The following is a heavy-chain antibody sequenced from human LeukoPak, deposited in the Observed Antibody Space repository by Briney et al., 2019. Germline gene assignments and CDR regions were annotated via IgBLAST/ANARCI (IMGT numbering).Heavy chain of an antibody. V-gene: IGHV4-34*01. Sequence: PSETLSLTCAVYGGSFGGYYWSWIRQPPGKGLEWIGEINHSGSTNYNPSLKSRVTISVDTSKNQFSLKLSSVTAADTAVYYCARGGYGRWLQGGFKDWGQGTLVTVSS. D-gene: IGHD5-24*01. J-gene: IGHJ4*02. CDR1: GGSFGGYY. CDR3: ARGGYGRWLQGGFKD. CDR2: INHSGST.